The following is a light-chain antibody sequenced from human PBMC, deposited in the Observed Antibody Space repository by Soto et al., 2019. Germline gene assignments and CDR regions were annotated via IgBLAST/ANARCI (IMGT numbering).Light chain of an antibody. CDR3: QSYDSSLSVDV. Sequence: QSVLTQPPSVSGAPGQRVTISCTGSSSNIGAGYDVHWYQQFPGTAPKLLIYSNNNRPSGVPDRFSGSKSGTSASLAITGLQAEDEADYYCQSYDSSLSVDVFGTGTKVTVL. J-gene: IGLJ1*01. CDR2: SNN. V-gene: IGLV1-40*01. CDR1: SSNIGAGYD.